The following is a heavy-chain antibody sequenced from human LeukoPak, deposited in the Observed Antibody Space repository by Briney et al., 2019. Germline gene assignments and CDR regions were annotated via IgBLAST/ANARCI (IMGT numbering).Heavy chain of an antibody. CDR2: ISNDGSNK. D-gene: IGHD5-18*01. V-gene: IGHV3-30*03. J-gene: IGHJ4*02. CDR1: GVTVSIYG. Sequence: PGGSLRLSCAASGVTVSIYGIRCVRQGPGKGLEWGAAISNDGSNKYYADSVKGRFTISRDNSKNTLYLQMDSLRAENTAVYQCAGRVNTGYWGQGTLVSAYS. CDR3: AGRVNTGY.